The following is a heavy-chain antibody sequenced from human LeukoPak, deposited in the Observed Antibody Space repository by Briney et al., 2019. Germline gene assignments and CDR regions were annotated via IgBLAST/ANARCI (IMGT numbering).Heavy chain of an antibody. V-gene: IGHV1-69*05. CDR3: ATYMLRDNWNVHTFDS. J-gene: IGHJ4*02. D-gene: IGHD1-1*01. CDR1: GGTFSSYA. Sequence: SVKVSCKASGGTFSSYAISWVRQAPGQGLEWMGGIIPIFGTANYAQKFQGRVTVTTDDSTSTAFMELSSLRSEDTAVYYCATYMLRDNWNVHTFDSWGQGTLVTVSS. CDR2: IIPIFGTA.